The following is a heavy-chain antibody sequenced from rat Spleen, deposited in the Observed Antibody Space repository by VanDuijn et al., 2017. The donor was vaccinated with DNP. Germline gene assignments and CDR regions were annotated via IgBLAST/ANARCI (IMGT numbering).Heavy chain of an antibody. CDR3: ARPFFAY. J-gene: IGHJ3*01. Sequence: EVQLVESGGDLVQPGRSLKLSCAASGFTFSNSGMPWVRQAPTKGLEWVAAIPSSGGGTFYPDSVKGRFTIASDNAKSTLYLQMDSLRSEDTATYYCARPFFAYWGQGTLVTVSS. CDR2: IPSSGGGT. V-gene: IGHV5S13*01. CDR1: GFTFSNSG.